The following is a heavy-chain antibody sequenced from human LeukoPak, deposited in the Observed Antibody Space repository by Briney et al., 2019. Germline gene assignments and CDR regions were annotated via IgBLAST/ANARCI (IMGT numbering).Heavy chain of an antibody. D-gene: IGHD2-8*01. CDR2: IYPGDSDT. Sequence: GESLKISCQGSGYSLTSYWIGWVRQMPGKGLEWMGIIYPGDSDTRYSPSFQGQVTISADKSISTAYLQWSSLKASDTAMYYCARSPRVSLPYYFDYWGQGTLVTVSS. CDR3: ARSPRVSLPYYFDY. J-gene: IGHJ4*02. CDR1: GYSLTSYW. V-gene: IGHV5-51*01.